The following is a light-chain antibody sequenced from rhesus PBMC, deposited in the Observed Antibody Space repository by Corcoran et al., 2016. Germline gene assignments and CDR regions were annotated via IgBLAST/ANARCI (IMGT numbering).Light chain of an antibody. CDR1: QGISSN. CDR2: AAS. CDR3: LQHNSYPFS. J-gene: IGKJ2*01. Sequence: DIQMTQSPSSLSASVGDTVTITCRASQGISSNLNWFPLKPGKAPKLLLYAASSLESGVPSRFSGSGSGTDFTLTISSLQPEDFAVYYCLQHNSYPFSFGQGTKVEIK. V-gene: IGKV1-28*03.